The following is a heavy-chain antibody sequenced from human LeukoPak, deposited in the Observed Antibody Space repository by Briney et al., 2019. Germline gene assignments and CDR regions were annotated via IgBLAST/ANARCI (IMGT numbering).Heavy chain of an antibody. CDR1: GGSISSGGYS. Sequence: NPSETLSLTCAVSGGSISSGGYSWSWIRQPPGKGLEWIGYIYHSGSTYYNPSLKSRVTISVDRSKNQFSLKLSSVTAADTAVYYCGRGVSDAIDIWGQGTMVTVSS. D-gene: IGHD6-13*01. CDR3: GRGVSDAIDI. CDR2: IYHSGST. J-gene: IGHJ3*02. V-gene: IGHV4-30-2*01.